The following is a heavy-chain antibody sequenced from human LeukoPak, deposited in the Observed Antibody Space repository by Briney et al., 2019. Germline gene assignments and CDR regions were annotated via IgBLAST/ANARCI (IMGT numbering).Heavy chain of an antibody. J-gene: IGHJ6*02. D-gene: IGHD3-10*01. CDR3: AMAYYYYYGMDV. CDR2: ISSSSYI. Sequence: GGSLRLSCAASGFTFSSYSMNWVRQALGKGLEWVSSISSSSYIYYADSVKGRFTISRDNAKNSLYLQMNSLRAEDTAVYYCAMAYYYYYGMDVWGQGTTVTVSS. V-gene: IGHV3-21*01. CDR1: GFTFSSYS.